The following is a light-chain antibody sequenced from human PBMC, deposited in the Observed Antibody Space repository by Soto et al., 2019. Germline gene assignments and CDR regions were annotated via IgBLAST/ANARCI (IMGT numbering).Light chain of an antibody. Sequence: QSALTQPASVSGSPGQSITLSCTGTSSDVGDYNYVSWYQQHPSKAPRLIIYEVSYRPSGVSNRFSGSKSGNTASLTISGLQAEDEADYYCSSYASSSTWVFGGGTKLTVL. CDR3: SSYASSSTWV. CDR2: EVS. CDR1: SSDVGDYNY. J-gene: IGLJ3*02. V-gene: IGLV2-14*01.